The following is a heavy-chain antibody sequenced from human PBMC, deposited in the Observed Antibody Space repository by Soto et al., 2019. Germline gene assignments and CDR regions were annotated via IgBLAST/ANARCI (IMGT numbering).Heavy chain of an antibody. D-gene: IGHD6-19*01. V-gene: IGHV4-39*01. CDR3: ASWVHGSGWYYFDY. CDR1: GGSISSSSYY. J-gene: IGHJ4*02. Sequence: QLQLQESGPGLVKPSETLSLTCTVSGGSISSSSYYWGWIRQPPGKGLEWIGSIYYSGSTYYNPSLKSRVTISVDTSKNQFSLKLSSVTAADTAVYYCASWVHGSGWYYFDYWGQGTLVTVSS. CDR2: IYYSGST.